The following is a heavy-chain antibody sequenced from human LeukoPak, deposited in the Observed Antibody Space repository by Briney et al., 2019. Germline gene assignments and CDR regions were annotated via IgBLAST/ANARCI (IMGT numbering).Heavy chain of an antibody. CDR1: GYSISSGYY. CDR2: IYHSGST. Sequence: SETLSLTCTVSGYSISSGYYWGWIRQPPGKGLEWIGSIYHSGSTYYNPSLKSRVTISVDTSKNQFSLKLSSVTAADTAVYYCAREAVAQGSGLRGWYFDLWGRGTLVTVSS. J-gene: IGHJ2*01. D-gene: IGHD6-19*01. CDR3: AREAVAQGSGLRGWYFDL. V-gene: IGHV4-38-2*02.